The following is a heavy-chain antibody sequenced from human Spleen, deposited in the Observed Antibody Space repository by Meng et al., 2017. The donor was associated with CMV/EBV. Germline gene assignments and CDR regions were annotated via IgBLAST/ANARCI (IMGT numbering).Heavy chain of an antibody. J-gene: IGHJ5*02. CDR1: FTSYD. CDR2: IYPTSGGT. D-gene: IGHD2-2*01. CDR3: ARGSGFCSSTSCQSNWFDP. Sequence: FTSYDINWVRQAPGQALEWMGWIYPTSGGTNYAQKFQCSVTMTRDTSISTTYMELRGLRSDDTAVYYCARGSGFCSSTSCQSNWFDPWGPGTLVTVSS. V-gene: IGHV1-2*02.